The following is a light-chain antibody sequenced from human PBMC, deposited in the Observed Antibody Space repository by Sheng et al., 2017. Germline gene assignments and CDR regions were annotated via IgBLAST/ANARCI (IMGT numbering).Light chain of an antibody. V-gene: IGLV3-21*02. CDR1: NIGNKS. CDR3: QVWDSSSDHYV. Sequence: SYVLTQPPSVSVAPGQTARIACGGNNIGNKSVHWYQQKPGQAPXLVVYDDNDRPSGIPERISGSNSGSTATLTISRVEAGDEADYYCQVWDSSSDHYVFGTGTKVNVL. CDR2: DDN. J-gene: IGLJ1*01.